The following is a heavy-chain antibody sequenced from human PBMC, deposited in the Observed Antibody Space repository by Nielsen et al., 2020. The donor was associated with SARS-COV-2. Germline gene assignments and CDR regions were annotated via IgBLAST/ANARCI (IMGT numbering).Heavy chain of an antibody. CDR3: AREGSITIFGVVIIGRFDP. Sequence: WIRQPPGKGLEWIGYVHYSGSTNYNPSLKSRATISVDTSKNQFSLKLSSVTAADTAVYYCAREGSITIFGVVIIGRFDPWGQGTLVTVSS. J-gene: IGHJ5*02. D-gene: IGHD3-3*01. V-gene: IGHV4-59*12. CDR2: VHYSGST.